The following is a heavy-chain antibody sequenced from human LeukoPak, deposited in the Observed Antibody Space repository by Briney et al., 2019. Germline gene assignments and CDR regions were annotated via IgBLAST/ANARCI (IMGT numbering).Heavy chain of an antibody. V-gene: IGHV3-21*01. J-gene: IGHJ2*01. Sequence: GGSLRLSCAASGFTFSSYSMNWVRQAPGKGLEWVSSISSSSSYIYYANSVKGRFTISRDNAKTSLYLQMNSLRAEDTAVYYCARDEDYGAYSDWYFDLWGRGTLVTVSS. D-gene: IGHD4-17*01. CDR1: GFTFSSYS. CDR3: ARDEDYGAYSDWYFDL. CDR2: ISSSSSYI.